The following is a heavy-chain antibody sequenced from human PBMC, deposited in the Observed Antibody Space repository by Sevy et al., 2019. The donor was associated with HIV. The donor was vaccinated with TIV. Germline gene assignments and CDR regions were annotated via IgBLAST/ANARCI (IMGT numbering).Heavy chain of an antibody. CDR3: AKRYCSTITCYDDDYWNPYYFYGLDV. CDR1: GFIFSNYP. V-gene: IGHV3-23*01. J-gene: IGHJ6*02. CDR2: ISAGGTTT. Sequence: GGSLRLSCAASGFIFSNYPMSWVRHSPGKGLEWVSDISAGGTTTYYADSVEGRFTISRDNPKNTVSRQMNSLGAEDTDIYFCAKRYCSTITCYDDDYWNPYYFYGLDVWGQGISVTVSS. D-gene: IGHD2-2*01.